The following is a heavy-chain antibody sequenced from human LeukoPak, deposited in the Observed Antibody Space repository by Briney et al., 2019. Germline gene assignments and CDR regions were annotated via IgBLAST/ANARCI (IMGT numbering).Heavy chain of an antibody. J-gene: IGHJ3*02. CDR2: ISAYSGNT. CDR1: GGTFSSYA. Sequence: GASVKVSCKASGGTFSSYAISWVRQAPGQGLEWMGWISAYSGNTGYAQKFQGRVTMTRNTSISTAYMELSSLRSEDTAVYYCAREWYYYGSGSYSLHAFDIWGQGTMVTVSS. V-gene: IGHV1-8*02. CDR3: AREWYYYGSGSYSLHAFDI. D-gene: IGHD3-10*01.